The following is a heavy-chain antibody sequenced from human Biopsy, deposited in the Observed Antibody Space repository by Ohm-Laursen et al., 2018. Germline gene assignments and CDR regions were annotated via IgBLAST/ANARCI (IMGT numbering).Heavy chain of an antibody. D-gene: IGHD2/OR15-2a*01. CDR1: GGSISSDY. Sequence: SETLSLTCTASGGSISSDYWSWIRQTPGKGLEWIGYIYYSGSTNYNPSLKSRVTISVDTSKSQFSLRLNSVTAADTAVYYCARATNSTGWPYYYFYGMDVWGQGTTVTVSS. V-gene: IGHV4-59*01. CDR2: IYYSGST. CDR3: ARATNSTGWPYYYFYGMDV. J-gene: IGHJ6*02.